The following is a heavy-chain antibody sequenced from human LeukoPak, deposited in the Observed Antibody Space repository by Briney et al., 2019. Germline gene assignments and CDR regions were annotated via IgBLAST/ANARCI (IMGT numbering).Heavy chain of an antibody. D-gene: IGHD6-19*01. CDR2: MNPNSGNT. Sequence: ASVKVSCKACAYTFTSYDINWVRHATGQGLEWMGWMNPNSGNTGYAQKFQGRVTMTRNTSISTAYMELSSLRSEDTAVYYCVRLRTGWSWYFDLWGRGTLVTVSS. CDR1: AYTFTSYD. J-gene: IGHJ2*01. V-gene: IGHV1-8*01. CDR3: VRLRTGWSWYFDL.